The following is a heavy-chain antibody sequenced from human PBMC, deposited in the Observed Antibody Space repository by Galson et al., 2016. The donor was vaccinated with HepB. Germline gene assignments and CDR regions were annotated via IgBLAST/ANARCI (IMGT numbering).Heavy chain of an antibody. CDR1: GYTFTDYY. Sequence: SVKVSCKASGYTFTDYYMHWVRQAPGQGLEWMGRINPNTGGTNYAQKFQGRVTMTRNTSISAAYMELSRLTADDTAAYYCARAYWNCADYWGQGTLVTVSS. CDR3: ARAYWNCADY. J-gene: IGHJ4*02. D-gene: IGHD2/OR15-2a*01. CDR2: INPNTGGT. V-gene: IGHV1-2*06.